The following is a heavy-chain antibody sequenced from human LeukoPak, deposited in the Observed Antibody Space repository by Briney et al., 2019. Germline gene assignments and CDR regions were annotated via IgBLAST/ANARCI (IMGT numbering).Heavy chain of an antibody. CDR1: GFTFSTHI. Sequence: GGALRLSCAASGFTFSTHIMNWVRQAPGKGRDWVLSISSGTTYMYYADSVKGRFTISRDNAKKSLYLQMNGLRAEDAAVYYCARHGGSYDWGQGTLVTVSS. CDR2: ISSGTTYM. D-gene: IGHD1-26*01. J-gene: IGHJ4*02. V-gene: IGHV3-21*01. CDR3: ARHGGSYD.